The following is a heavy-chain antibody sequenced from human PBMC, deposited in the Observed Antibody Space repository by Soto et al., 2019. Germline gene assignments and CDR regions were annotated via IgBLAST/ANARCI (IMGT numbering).Heavy chain of an antibody. D-gene: IGHD5-18*01. V-gene: IGHV1-69*13. Sequence: SVKVSCKASGGTFSSYAISWVRQAPGQGLEWMGGIIPIFGTANYAQKFQGRVTITADESTSTAYMELSSLRSEDTAVYYCARNGYGYSTGYYYGMDVSGQGTTVTVSS. CDR2: IIPIFGTA. CDR1: GGTFSSYA. J-gene: IGHJ6*02. CDR3: ARNGYGYSTGYYYGMDV.